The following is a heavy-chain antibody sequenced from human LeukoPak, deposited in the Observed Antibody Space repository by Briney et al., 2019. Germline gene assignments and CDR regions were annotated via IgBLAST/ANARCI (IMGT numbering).Heavy chain of an antibody. D-gene: IGHD6-6*01. J-gene: IGHJ6*03. V-gene: IGHV1-18*01. Sequence: ASVKVSCKASGYTFTSYGISWVRQAPGQGLEWMGWISAYNGNTNYAQKLQGRVTMTTDTSTSTAYMELRSLRSDDTAVYYCARARSKAHYYYMDVWGKGTTVTISS. CDR3: ARARSKAHYYYMDV. CDR2: ISAYNGNT. CDR1: GYTFTSYG.